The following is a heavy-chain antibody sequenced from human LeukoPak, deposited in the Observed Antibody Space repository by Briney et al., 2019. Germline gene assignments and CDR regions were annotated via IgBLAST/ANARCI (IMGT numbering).Heavy chain of an antibody. CDR1: AYSISSGHY. CDR3: ASSGIVGATMGFDY. V-gene: IGHV4-61*01. Sequence: PSETLSLTCTVSAYSISSGHYWSWIRQPPGKGLEWIGYIYYSGSTNYNPSLKSRVTISVDTSKNQFSLKLSSVTAADTAVYYCASSGIVGATMGFDYWGQGTLVTVSS. CDR2: IYYSGST. D-gene: IGHD1-26*01. J-gene: IGHJ4*02.